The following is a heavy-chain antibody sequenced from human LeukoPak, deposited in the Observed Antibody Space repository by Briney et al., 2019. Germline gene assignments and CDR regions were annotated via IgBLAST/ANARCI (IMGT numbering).Heavy chain of an antibody. CDR2: ISSSGSTI. D-gene: IGHD6-13*01. CDR1: GFTFSDYY. J-gene: IGHJ6*02. Sequence: GGSPRLSCAASGFTFSDYYMSWIRQAPGKGLEWVSYISSSGSTIYYADSVKGRFTISRDNSKNTLYLQMNSLRAEDTAVYYCAKGLYVGGSWYYGMDAWGQGTTVSVSS. V-gene: IGHV3-11*04. CDR3: AKGLYVGGSWYYGMDA.